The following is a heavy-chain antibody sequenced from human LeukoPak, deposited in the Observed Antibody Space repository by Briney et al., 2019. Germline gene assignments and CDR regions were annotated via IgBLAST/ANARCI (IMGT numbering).Heavy chain of an antibody. D-gene: IGHD5-12*01. V-gene: IGHV1-18*03. CDR1: GYIFNTYG. CDR3: VRDSAYSPDY. Sequence: ASVRVPCKTSGYIFNTYGISWVRQAPGQGLEWMAWIRGNNDNTKYAQKFQGRVTLITDTSTSTAYMELRGLTSDDMAVYYCVRDSAYSPDYWGQGSLVTVSP. CDR2: IRGNNDNT. J-gene: IGHJ4*02.